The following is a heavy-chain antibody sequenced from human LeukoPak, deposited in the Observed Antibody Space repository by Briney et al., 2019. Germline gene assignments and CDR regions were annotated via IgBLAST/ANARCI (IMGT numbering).Heavy chain of an antibody. D-gene: IGHD3-10*01. CDR3: ARDATMVRGVPYYYYGMDV. Sequence: PGGSLRLSCAASGFTFSSYSMNWVRQAPGKGLEWVSSISSSSSYIYYADSVKGRFTISRDNSKNTLYLQMNSLRAEDTAVYYCARDATMVRGVPYYYYGMDVWGQGTTVTVSS. J-gene: IGHJ6*02. CDR1: GFTFSSYS. V-gene: IGHV3-21*01. CDR2: ISSSSSYI.